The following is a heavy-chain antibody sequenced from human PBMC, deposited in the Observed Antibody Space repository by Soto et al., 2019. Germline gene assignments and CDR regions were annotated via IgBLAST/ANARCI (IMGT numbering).Heavy chain of an antibody. Sequence: QVRLQESGPGLVKPSGTLSLTCLVSGGSMSSPNWWSWVRLAPGKGLEWIAEMHHSGATNYNPSLKSRVIISIDKSKNQFSLNLSSVTAADTAVYYCATGSLYYYGSGGMWDSWGRGALVTVSS. CDR2: MHHSGAT. J-gene: IGHJ4*02. V-gene: IGHV4-4*02. CDR3: ATGSLYYYGSGGMWDS. D-gene: IGHD3-10*01. CDR1: GGSMSSPNW.